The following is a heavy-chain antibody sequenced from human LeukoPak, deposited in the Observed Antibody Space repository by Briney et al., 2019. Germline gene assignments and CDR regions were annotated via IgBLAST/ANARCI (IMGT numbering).Heavy chain of an antibody. J-gene: IGHJ4*02. CDR2: ISGGGGST. CDR3: AKNFEPDLDY. V-gene: IGHV3-23*01. D-gene: IGHD2/OR15-2a*01. Sequence: GGSLRLSCAASGFTFSNYAISWVRQAPGKGLEWVSAISGGGGSTYYADSVKGRFTISRDNSKNTLYLQMNSLRAEDTAVYYCAKNFEPDLDYWGQGTLVTVAS. CDR1: GFTFSNYA.